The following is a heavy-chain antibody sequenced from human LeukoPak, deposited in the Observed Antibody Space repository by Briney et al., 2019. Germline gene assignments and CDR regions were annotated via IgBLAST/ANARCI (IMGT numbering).Heavy chain of an antibody. V-gene: IGHV3-23*01. CDR1: GFTFSSYA. CDR2: ISGSGGST. Sequence: GGSLRLSCAASGFTFSSYAMSWFRQAPGKGLEWVSAISGSGGSTYYADSVKGRFTISRDNSKNTLYLQMNSLRAEDTAVYYCAKATGGSYYYSIDYWGQGTLVTVSS. J-gene: IGHJ4*02. D-gene: IGHD1-26*01. CDR3: AKATGGSYYYSIDY.